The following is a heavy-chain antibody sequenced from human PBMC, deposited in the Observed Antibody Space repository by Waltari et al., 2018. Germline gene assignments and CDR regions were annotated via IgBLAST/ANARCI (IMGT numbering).Heavy chain of an antibody. Sequence: QLQLQESGPGLVKPSETLSLTCTVSGGSISSSSYYWGWIRQPPGEGLEWIGSIYYSGRTYYNPSLKSRVTISVDTSKNQFSLKLSSVTAADTAVYYCAKAYVGVYDYWGQGTLVTVSS. V-gene: IGHV4-39*07. CDR2: IYYSGRT. CDR3: AKAYVGVYDY. J-gene: IGHJ4*02. D-gene: IGHD1-26*01. CDR1: GGSISSSSYY.